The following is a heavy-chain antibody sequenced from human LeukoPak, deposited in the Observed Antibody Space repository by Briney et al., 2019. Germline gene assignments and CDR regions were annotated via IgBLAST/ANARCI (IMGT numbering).Heavy chain of an antibody. J-gene: IGHJ4*02. CDR3: ARGPYSSGWYYFGY. D-gene: IGHD6-19*01. CDR2: IKQDGSEK. CDR1: GFTFSSYW. Sequence: GGSLRLSCAASGFTFSSYWMSWVRQAPGKGLEWVANIKQDGSEKYYVDSVKGRFTISRDNAQNSLYLQMNSLRAEDTAAYYCARGPYSSGWYYFGYWGQGTLVTVSS. V-gene: IGHV3-7*01.